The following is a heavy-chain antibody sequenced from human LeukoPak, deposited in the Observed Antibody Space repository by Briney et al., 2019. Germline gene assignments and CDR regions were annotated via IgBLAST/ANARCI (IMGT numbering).Heavy chain of an antibody. D-gene: IGHD3-16*01. CDR3: AAQGVFSHGGY. Sequence: GGSLRLSCAASGFTVSNNYMSWVRQAPGKGLELVSVIYSGGSTYYTDSVKGRFTISRDTSKNTLYLQMNSLSAEDTAVYYCAAQGVFSHGGYWGQGTLVTVSS. CDR1: GFTVSNNY. CDR2: IYSGGST. V-gene: IGHV3-53*01. J-gene: IGHJ4*02.